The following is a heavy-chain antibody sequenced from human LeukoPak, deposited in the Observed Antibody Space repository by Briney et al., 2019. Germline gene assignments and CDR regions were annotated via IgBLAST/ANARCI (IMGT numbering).Heavy chain of an antibody. V-gene: IGHV1-2*02. CDR1: GYTFTDYY. J-gene: IGHJ4*02. Sequence: ASVKVSCKASGYTFTDYYIHWVRQAPGQGLEWMGWIHPNTVVTNFDQKFQGRVTLTRDTSISTAYMERSRLRSDDTALYYCARGTKDILGPVDYWGQGTLVTVSS. CDR3: ARGTKDILGPVDY. D-gene: IGHD1-26*01. CDR2: IHPNTVVT.